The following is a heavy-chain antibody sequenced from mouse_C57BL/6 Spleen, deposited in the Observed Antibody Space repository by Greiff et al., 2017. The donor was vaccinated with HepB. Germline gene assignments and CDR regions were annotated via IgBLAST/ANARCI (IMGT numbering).Heavy chain of an antibody. D-gene: IGHD1-1*01. J-gene: IGHJ2*01. V-gene: IGHV1-9*01. CDR2: ILPGSGST. CDR1: GYTLTGYW. CDR3: ARVTTVVATRDYFDY. Sequence: VQLVESGAELMKPGASVKLSCKATGYTLTGYWIEWVKQRPGHGLEWIGEILPGSGSTNYNEKFKGKATFTADTSSNTAYMQLSSLTTEDSAIYYCARVTTVVATRDYFDYWGQGTTLTVSS.